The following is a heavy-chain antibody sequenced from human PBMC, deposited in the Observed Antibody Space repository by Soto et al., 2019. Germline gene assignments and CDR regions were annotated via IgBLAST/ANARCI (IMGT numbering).Heavy chain of an antibody. J-gene: IGHJ4*02. CDR2: IIPILGIA. Sequence: QVQLVQSGAEVKKPGSSVKVSCKASGGTFSSYTISWVRQAPGQRLEWMGRIIPILGIANYAQKFQGRVTITADKSTSTAYMELSSLRSEDTAVYYCARDGRAVAGDWGQGTLVTVSS. V-gene: IGHV1-69*08. CDR1: GGTFSSYT. CDR3: ARDGRAVAGD. D-gene: IGHD6-19*01.